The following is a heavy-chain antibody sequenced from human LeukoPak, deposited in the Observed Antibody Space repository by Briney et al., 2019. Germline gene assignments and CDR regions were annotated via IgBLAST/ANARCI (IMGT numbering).Heavy chain of an antibody. J-gene: IGHJ4*02. CDR2: INHSGST. V-gene: IGHV4-34*01. CDR1: GGSFSGYY. D-gene: IGHD3-22*01. Sequence: PSETLSLTCAVYGGSFSGYYWSWIRQPPGKGLEWIGEINHSGSTNYNPSLKSRVTISVDTSKNQFSLTLSSVTAADTAVYYCARQYYYDSHTFDYWGQGTLVTVSS. CDR3: ARQYYYDSHTFDY.